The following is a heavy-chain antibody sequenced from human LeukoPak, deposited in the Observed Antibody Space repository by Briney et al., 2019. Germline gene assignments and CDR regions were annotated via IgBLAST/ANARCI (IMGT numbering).Heavy chain of an antibody. CDR2: IYTSGST. D-gene: IGHD2-2*03. CDR3: ARDGYCSSTSCLDAFDI. CDR1: GGSISSYY. V-gene: IGHV4-4*07. J-gene: IGHJ3*02. Sequence: PSETLSLTCTVSGGSISSYYWSWIRQPAGKGLEWIGRIYTSGSTNYNPSLKSRVTMSVDTSKNQFSLKLSSVTAADTAVYYRARDGYCSSTSCLDAFDIWGQGTMVTVSS.